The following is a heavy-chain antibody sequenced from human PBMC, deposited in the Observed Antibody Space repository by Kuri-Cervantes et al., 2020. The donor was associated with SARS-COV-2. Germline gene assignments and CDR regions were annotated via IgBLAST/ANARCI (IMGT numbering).Heavy chain of an antibody. J-gene: IGHJ4*02. CDR1: GGSISSYY. Sequence: GSLRLSCTVSGGSISSYYWSWIRQPPGKGLEWIGYIYYSGSTNYNPSLKSRVTISVDTSKNQFSLKLSSVTAADTAVYYCARVNILTGYYVPSFDYWGQGTLVTVSS. CDR3: ARVNILTGYYVPSFDY. CDR2: IYYSGST. V-gene: IGHV4-59*01. D-gene: IGHD3-9*01.